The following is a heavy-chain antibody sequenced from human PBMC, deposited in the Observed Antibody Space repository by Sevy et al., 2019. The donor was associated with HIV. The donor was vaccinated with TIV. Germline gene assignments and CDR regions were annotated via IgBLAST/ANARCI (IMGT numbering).Heavy chain of an antibody. V-gene: IGHV4-59*01. Sequence: SETLSLTCTVSGRSISGYYWSWIRQPPGKGLEWIGYISYSGSTNYNPSLKSRVTISVETSKNEFSLKLGSVTAADTAVYYCARSRVITGTFDYWGQGTLVTVSS. D-gene: IGHD1-20*01. CDR3: ARSRVITGTFDY. CDR2: ISYSGST. CDR1: GRSISGYY. J-gene: IGHJ4*02.